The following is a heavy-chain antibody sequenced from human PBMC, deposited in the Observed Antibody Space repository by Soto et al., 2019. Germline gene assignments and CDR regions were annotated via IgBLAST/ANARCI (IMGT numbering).Heavy chain of an antibody. D-gene: IGHD4-17*01. J-gene: IGHJ4*02. CDR1: GFTFDNYA. CDR3: ASPLTTGIYFDP. CDR2: ISGSGDYT. Sequence: EVQLLESGGGLVQPGGSLRLSCATSGFTFDNYAVSWVRQAPGKGLEWVSFISGSGDYTYYADSVRGRFTISRDNSQNTLYLQMNGLRAEDTAMYFCASPLTTGIYFDPWGQGTLVTVSS. V-gene: IGHV3-23*01.